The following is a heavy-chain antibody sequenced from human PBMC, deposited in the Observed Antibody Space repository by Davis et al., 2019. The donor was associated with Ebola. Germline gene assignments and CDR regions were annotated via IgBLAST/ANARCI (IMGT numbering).Heavy chain of an antibody. D-gene: IGHD3-9*01. CDR3: VRDLDWAFDY. J-gene: IGHJ4*02. CDR1: GFTSSSFT. Sequence: PGGSLRLSCAASGFTSSSFTMNWVRQAPGKGLEWISHLRGKSDYITYADSVKGRFTISRDNAKDSLYLQLNSLRDDDTAMYYCVRDLDWAFDYWGQGTLVTVSS. V-gene: IGHV3-48*02. CDR2: LRGKSDYI.